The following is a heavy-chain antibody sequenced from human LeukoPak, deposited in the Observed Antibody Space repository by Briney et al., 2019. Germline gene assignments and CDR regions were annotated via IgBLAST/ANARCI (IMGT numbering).Heavy chain of an antibody. CDR2: IYTSGST. J-gene: IGHJ4*02. CDR1: GGSISSYY. V-gene: IGHV4-4*07. Sequence: SETLSLTCTVSGGSISSYYWSWIRQPAGKGLEWIGRIYTSGSTNYNPSLKSRVTISVDTSKNQSSLKLSSVTAADTAVYYCARDPTPLGYCSGGSCSVWGQGTLVTVSS. CDR3: ARDPTPLGYCSGGSCSV. D-gene: IGHD2-15*01.